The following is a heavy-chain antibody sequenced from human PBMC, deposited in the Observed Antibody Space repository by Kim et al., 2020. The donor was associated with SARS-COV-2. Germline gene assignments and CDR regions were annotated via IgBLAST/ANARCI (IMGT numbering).Heavy chain of an antibody. V-gene: IGHV4-59*01. CDR3: ARCRGHTYYFDY. Sequence: THNPSLTHRVTLSVDTSKNQFSLKLSSVTAADTAVYYCARCRGHTYYFDYWGQGTLVTVSS. J-gene: IGHJ4*02. D-gene: IGHD2-15*01.